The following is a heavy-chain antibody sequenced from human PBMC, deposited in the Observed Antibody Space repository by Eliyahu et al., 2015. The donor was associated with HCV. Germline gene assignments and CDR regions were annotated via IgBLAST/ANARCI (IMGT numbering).Heavy chain of an antibody. CDR2: ISYDGSNK. CDR3: ARDYRITFGGVIVHDAFDI. D-gene: IGHD3-16*02. Sequence: VQLVESGGGVVQPGRSLRLSCAASGFTFSSYAMHWVRQAPGKGLEWVAVISYDGSNKYYADSVKGRFTISRDNSKNTLYLQMNSLRAEDTAVYYCARDYRITFGGVIVHDAFDIWGQGTMVTVSS. CDR1: GFTFSSYA. V-gene: IGHV3-30*04. J-gene: IGHJ3*02.